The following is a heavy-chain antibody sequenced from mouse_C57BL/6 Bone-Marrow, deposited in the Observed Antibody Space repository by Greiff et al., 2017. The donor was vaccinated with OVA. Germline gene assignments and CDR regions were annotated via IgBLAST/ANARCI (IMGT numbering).Heavy chain of an antibody. CDR1: GYTFTSYW. CDR2: IDPSDSET. D-gene: IGHD1-1*01. CDR3: AVITAVVAPHFDY. Sequence: VQLQQPGAELVRPGSSVKLSCKASGYTFTSYWMHWVKQRPIQGLEWIGNIDPSDSETHYNQKFKDKATLTVDKSSSTAYMQLSSLTSEDSAVSYCAVITAVVAPHFDYWGQGTTLTVSS. V-gene: IGHV1-52*01. J-gene: IGHJ2*01.